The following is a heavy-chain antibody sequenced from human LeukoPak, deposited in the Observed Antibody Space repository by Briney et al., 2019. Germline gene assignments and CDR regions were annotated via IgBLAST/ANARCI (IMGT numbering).Heavy chain of an antibody. CDR1: GFTFNNAW. D-gene: IGHD6-13*01. J-gene: IGHJ6*03. CDR2: IKSKTDGGAT. CDR3: AKRSGIAAAGMPFHDYYYYMDV. V-gene: IGHV3-15*01. Sequence: GGSLRLSCAGSGFTFNNAWMTWVRQAPGKGLEWVGRIKSKTDGGATDYAAPVKGRFTISRDDSKDTLYLQMNSLRAEDTAVYYCAKRSGIAAAGMPFHDYYYYMDVWGKGTTVTVSS.